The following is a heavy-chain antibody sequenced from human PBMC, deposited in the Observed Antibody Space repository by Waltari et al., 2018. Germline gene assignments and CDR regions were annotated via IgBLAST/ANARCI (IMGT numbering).Heavy chain of an antibody. CDR2: IWYDGSNK. CDR1: GFPFTSEG. Sequence: QVQLVESGGGVVPPGRSLRLSCAASGFPFTSEGMRWVRQAPGKGRDLGGVIWYDGSNKSYADSVKGRFTISRDNSKNTLYLQMNSLRAEDTAVYYCAREAVAGTTFDYWGQGTLVTVSS. V-gene: IGHV3-33*01. D-gene: IGHD6-19*01. CDR3: AREAVAGTTFDY. J-gene: IGHJ4*02.